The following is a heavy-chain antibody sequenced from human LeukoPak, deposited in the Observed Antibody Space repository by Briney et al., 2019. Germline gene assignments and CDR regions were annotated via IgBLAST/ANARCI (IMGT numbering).Heavy chain of an antibody. CDR2: ISSSSSYI. D-gene: IGHD4-17*01. Sequence: GGSLRLSCAASGFTFSSYSMNWVRQAPGKELEWVSSISSSSSYIYYADSVKGRFTISRDNAKDSLYLQMNSLRAEDTAVYYCARDMFGDYGGYYYGMDVWGQGTTVTVSS. CDR3: ARDMFGDYGGYYYGMDV. J-gene: IGHJ6*02. CDR1: GFTFSSYS. V-gene: IGHV3-21*01.